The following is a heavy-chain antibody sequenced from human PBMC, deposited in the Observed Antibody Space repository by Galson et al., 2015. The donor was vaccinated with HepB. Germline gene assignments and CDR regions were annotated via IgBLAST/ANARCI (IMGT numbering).Heavy chain of an antibody. J-gene: IGHJ6*02. V-gene: IGHV7-4-1*02. Sequence: SVKVSCKASGYTFTSYAMNWVRQAPGQGLEWMGWINTNTGNPTYAQGFTGRFVFSLDTSVSTAYLQISSLKAEDTAVYYCARSYGSGKYYYYGMDVWGQGTTVTVSS. CDR2: INTNTGNP. CDR3: ARSYGSGKYYYYGMDV. CDR1: GYTFTSYA. D-gene: IGHD3-10*01.